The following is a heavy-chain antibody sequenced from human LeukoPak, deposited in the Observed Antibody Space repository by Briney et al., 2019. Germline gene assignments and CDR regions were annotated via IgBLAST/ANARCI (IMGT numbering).Heavy chain of an antibody. Sequence: PGGSLRLSCAASGFTFSDAWMSWVRQAPGKGLEWVGRIKSKTDGGTTDYADSVKGRFTISRDNAKNSLYLQMNSLRAEDTAVYYCAISPNSGWYTLMAAHFDYWXXXXLVTVSS. CDR1: GFTFSDAW. CDR3: AISPNSGWYTLMAAHFDY. CDR2: IKSKTDGGTT. J-gene: IGHJ4*01. D-gene: IGHD6-19*01. V-gene: IGHV3-15*01.